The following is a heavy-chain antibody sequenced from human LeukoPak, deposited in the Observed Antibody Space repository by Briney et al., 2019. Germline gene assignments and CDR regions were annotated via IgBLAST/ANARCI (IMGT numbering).Heavy chain of an antibody. CDR1: GYTFTGYY. J-gene: IGHJ6*02. CDR2: INPNSGGT. CDR3: ARVVDYGDIYYYGMDV. Sequence: ASVKVSCKASGYTFTGYYMHWVRQAPGQGLEWMGWINPNSGGTNYAQKFQGRVTMTRNTSISTAYMELSSLRSEDTAVYYCARVVDYGDIYYYGMDVWGQGTTVTVSS. D-gene: IGHD4-17*01. V-gene: IGHV1-2*02.